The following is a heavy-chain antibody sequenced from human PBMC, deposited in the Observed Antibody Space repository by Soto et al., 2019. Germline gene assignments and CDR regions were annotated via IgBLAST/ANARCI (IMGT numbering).Heavy chain of an antibody. CDR1: ESIFRGYG. D-gene: IGHD2-15*01. CDR2: INSDGSST. V-gene: IGHV3-74*01. Sequence: GGSLRLSCAAPESIFRGYGMHWVRQAPGKGLEWVSRINSDGSSTSYADSVKGRFTISRDNAKNTLYLQMNSLRAEDTVVYYCARKHCSGGSCYWRYFDYWGQGTLVTVSS. CDR3: ARKHCSGGSCYWRYFDY. J-gene: IGHJ4*02.